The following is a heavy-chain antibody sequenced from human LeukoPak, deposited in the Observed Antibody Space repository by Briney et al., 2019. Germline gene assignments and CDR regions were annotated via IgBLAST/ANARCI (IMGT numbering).Heavy chain of an antibody. CDR2: ISGSGGST. Sequence: GGSLRLSCAASGFTFSSYSMNWVRQAPGKGLEWVSAISGSGGSTYYADSVKGRFTISRDNSKNTLYLQMNSLRAEDTAVYYCAKFCGSPTPRDAFDIWGQGTMVTVSS. J-gene: IGHJ3*02. V-gene: IGHV3-23*01. CDR1: GFTFSSYS. D-gene: IGHD1-26*01. CDR3: AKFCGSPTPRDAFDI.